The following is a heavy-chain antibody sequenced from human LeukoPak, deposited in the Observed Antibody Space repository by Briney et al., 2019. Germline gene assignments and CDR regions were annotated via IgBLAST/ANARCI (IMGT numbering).Heavy chain of an antibody. Sequence: GGSLRLSCAASGFTFSSYWMSWVRQAPGKGLEWVANIKQDGSEKYYVDSVKGRFTISRDNAKNSLYLQMNSLRAEDTAVYYCARGSLLTIFGVVIPDAFDIWGQGTMVTVSS. V-gene: IGHV3-7*01. CDR3: ARGSLLTIFGVVIPDAFDI. CDR2: IKQDGSEK. CDR1: GFTFSSYW. J-gene: IGHJ3*02. D-gene: IGHD3-3*01.